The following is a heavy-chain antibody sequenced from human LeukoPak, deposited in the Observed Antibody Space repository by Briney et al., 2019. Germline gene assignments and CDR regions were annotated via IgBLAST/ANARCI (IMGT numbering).Heavy chain of an antibody. CDR1: GFTFNTVN. CDR3: ARGHYDVLAASYKWTPDY. V-gene: IGHV3-21*01. D-gene: IGHD3-9*01. CDR2: ITSGGDYI. J-gene: IGHJ4*02. Sequence: VGSLRLSCAASGFTFNTVNMNWVRQAPGKGLEWVSSITSGGDYIYYADSVKGRFTTSRDNAKNSLSLQLNSLRVEDTAVYYCARGHYDVLAASYKWTPDYWGQGTLVTVSS.